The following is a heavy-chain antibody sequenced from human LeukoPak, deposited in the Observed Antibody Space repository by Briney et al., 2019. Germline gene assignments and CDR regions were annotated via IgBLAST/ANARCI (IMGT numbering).Heavy chain of an antibody. CDR3: ARAVYSSSWYVRENDAFDI. CDR1: GYTFTSYG. CDR2: ISAYNGNT. D-gene: IGHD6-13*01. V-gene: IGHV1-18*01. J-gene: IGHJ3*02. Sequence: ASVKVSCKASGYTFTSYGISWVRQAPGQGLEWMGWISAYNGNTNYAQKLQGRVTMTTDTSTSTAYMELRSLRSDDTAVYYCARAVYSSSWYVRENDAFDIWGQGTMATASS.